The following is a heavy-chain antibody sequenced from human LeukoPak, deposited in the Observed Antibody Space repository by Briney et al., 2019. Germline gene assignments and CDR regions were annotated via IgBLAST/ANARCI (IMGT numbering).Heavy chain of an antibody. Sequence: GRSLRLSCAASGFTFSSYAMHWVRQAPGKGLEWVAVISYDGSNKYYADSVKGRFTISRDNSKNTLYLQMNSLRAEDTAVYYCARDGGYSSSWYYFDYWGQGTLDTVSS. V-gene: IGHV3-30-3*01. CDR3: ARDGGYSSSWYYFDY. CDR2: ISYDGSNK. CDR1: GFTFSSYA. D-gene: IGHD6-13*01. J-gene: IGHJ4*02.